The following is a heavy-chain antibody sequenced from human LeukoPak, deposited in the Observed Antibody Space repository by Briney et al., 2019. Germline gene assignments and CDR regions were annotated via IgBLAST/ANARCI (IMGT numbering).Heavy chain of an antibody. J-gene: IGHJ4*02. D-gene: IGHD3-10*01. V-gene: IGHV3-23*01. Sequence: GGSLRLSCAASGFTFSSYAMSWVRQAPGKGLEWVSAISGSGGSTYYADSVKGRFTISRDNSKNTLYLQMNSLKTGDTAVYYCTTARNMVRGVIPLDYWGQGTLVTVSS. CDR2: ISGSGGST. CDR1: GFTFSSYA. CDR3: TTARNMVRGVIPLDY.